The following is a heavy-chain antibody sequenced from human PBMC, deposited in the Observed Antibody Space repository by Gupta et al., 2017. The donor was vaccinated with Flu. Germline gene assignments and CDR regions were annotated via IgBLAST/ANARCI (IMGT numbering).Heavy chain of an antibody. V-gene: IGHV3-7*01. CDR1: GFPFSNYR. D-gene: IGHD1-26*01. CDR3: VRDDGSKSVDY. CDR2: IKPDGSDK. Sequence: EVQLVESGGDLVQPGGSLRLPCAASGFPFSNYRMTWVRQAPGKGLEWVANIKPDGSDKYYVDSVRGRFTISRDNAKKSLYLQMNSLRAEDTAVYYCVRDDGSKSVDYWGQGTLVTVSS. J-gene: IGHJ4*02.